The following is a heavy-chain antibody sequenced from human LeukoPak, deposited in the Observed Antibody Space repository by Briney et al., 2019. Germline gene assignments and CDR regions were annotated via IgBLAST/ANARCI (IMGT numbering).Heavy chain of an antibody. CDR1: GFTFSSYE. J-gene: IGHJ4*02. V-gene: IGHV3-48*03. Sequence: GGSLRLSCAASGFTFSSYEMNWVRQAPGKGLEWVSYVSNSGSTIYYADSVKGRFTISRDNAKNSLYLQMNSLRAEDTAVYFCAKADGWLQAPFDYWGQGSLVTVSS. CDR2: VSNSGSTI. D-gene: IGHD5-24*01. CDR3: AKADGWLQAPFDY.